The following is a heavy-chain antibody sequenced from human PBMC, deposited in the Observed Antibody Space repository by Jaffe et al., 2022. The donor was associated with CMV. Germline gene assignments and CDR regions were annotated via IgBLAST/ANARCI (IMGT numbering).Heavy chain of an antibody. Sequence: QLQLQESGPGLVKPSETLSLTCTVSGGSISSSSYYWGWIRQPPGKGLEWIGSIYYSGSTYYNPSLKSRVTISVDTSKNQFSLKLSSVTAADTAVYYCARHPHVLRFLEWLPHSNWFDPWGQGTLVTVSS. CDR2: IYYSGST. CDR3: ARHPHVLRFLEWLPHSNWFDP. V-gene: IGHV4-39*01. CDR1: GGSISSSSYY. J-gene: IGHJ5*02. D-gene: IGHD3-3*01.